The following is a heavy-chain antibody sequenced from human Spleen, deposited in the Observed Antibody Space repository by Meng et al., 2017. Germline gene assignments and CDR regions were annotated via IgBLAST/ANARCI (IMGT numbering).Heavy chain of an antibody. CDR1: GFTFSSYA. Sequence: GGSLRLSCAASGFTFSSYAMSWVRQAPGKGPEWVAFISNDGSNKFYGDSVKGRFIISRDNSKNMLYLQMNSLTAEDTAVYYCAENDFDFRNPYFGLGYWGQGTLVTGSS. CDR2: ISNDGSNK. J-gene: IGHJ4*02. V-gene: IGHV3-30*01. CDR3: AENDFDFRNPYFGLGY. D-gene: IGHD3-3*01.